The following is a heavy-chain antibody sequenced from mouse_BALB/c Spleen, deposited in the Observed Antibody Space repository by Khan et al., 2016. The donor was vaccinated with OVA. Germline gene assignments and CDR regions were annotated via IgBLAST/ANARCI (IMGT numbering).Heavy chain of an antibody. CDR2: IRNKANGYTT. CDR3: ARDTLYYDAMDY. D-gene: IGHD2-1*01. J-gene: IGHJ4*01. V-gene: IGHV7-3*02. Sequence: EVELVESGGGLVQPGGSLRLSCAIFGFTFTDYYMSWVRQPPGKALEWLGFIRNKANGYTTEYSASVKGRFTISRDNSQSILYLQMNTLRAEDSATYYCARDTLYYDAMDYWGQGTSVIVSS. CDR1: GFTFTDYY.